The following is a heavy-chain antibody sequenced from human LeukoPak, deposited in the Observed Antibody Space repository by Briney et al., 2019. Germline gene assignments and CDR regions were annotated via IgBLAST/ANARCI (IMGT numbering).Heavy chain of an antibody. CDR3: DSQTTVVPRAFDL. J-gene: IGHJ3*01. CDR1: GGSISSGDYY. CDR2: IYYSGST. D-gene: IGHD4-23*01. V-gene: IGHV4-30-4*01. Sequence: SQTLSLTCPVSGGSISSGDYYWIWIRQPPGKGLEWIGYIYYSGSTYYNPSLKSRVTISVDTSKNQFSLKLSSVTAADTAVYYCDSQTTVVPRAFDLGRQGTMVTVSS.